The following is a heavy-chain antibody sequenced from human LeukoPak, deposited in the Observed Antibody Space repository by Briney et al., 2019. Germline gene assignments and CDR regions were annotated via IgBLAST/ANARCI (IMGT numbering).Heavy chain of an antibody. Sequence: GGSLRLSCAASGFTLSSSAMSWVRQAPGKGLEWVSAIGRRGDRTFCADSVKGRFTISRDSSIDTLFLQMNSLRVEDTAVYFCAKELRPNDYWGQGTLVTVSS. CDR2: IGRRGDRT. J-gene: IGHJ4*02. CDR3: AKELRPNDY. D-gene: IGHD2-15*01. V-gene: IGHV3-23*01. CDR1: GFTLSSSA.